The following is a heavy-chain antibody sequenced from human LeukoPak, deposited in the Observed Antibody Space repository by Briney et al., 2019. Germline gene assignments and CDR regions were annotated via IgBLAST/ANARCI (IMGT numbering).Heavy chain of an antibody. D-gene: IGHD2-15*01. CDR2: FSGRGGST. Sequence: GGTLRLSCAASGFTFSDYGMSWVRQAPGKGLEWVSTFSGRGGSTYYADSVKGRVTISRDNSKNTLYLQMNSLRAEDTAVYYCAKDECSGGSCYSAPDFDYWGQGTLVTVSS. J-gene: IGHJ4*02. CDR3: AKDECSGGSCYSAPDFDY. V-gene: IGHV3-23*01. CDR1: GFTFSDYG.